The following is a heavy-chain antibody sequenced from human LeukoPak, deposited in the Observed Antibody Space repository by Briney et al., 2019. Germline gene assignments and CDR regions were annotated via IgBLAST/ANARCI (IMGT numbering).Heavy chain of an antibody. CDR2: ISSGSTYV. J-gene: IGHJ4*02. CDR1: GFTFSSYS. CDR3: ARDHGSSWYARPGYFDY. V-gene: IGHV3-21*01. D-gene: IGHD6-13*01. Sequence: TGGSLRLSCTASGFTFSSYSMNWVRQAPGKGLEWLSSISSGSTYVYYADSVKGRFTISRDNAKNSLYLQMNSLTAEDTAVYYCARDHGSSWYARPGYFDYWGQGTLVTVSS.